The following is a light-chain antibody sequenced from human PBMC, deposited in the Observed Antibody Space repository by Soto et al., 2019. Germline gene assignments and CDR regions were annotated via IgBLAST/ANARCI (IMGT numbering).Light chain of an antibody. CDR3: HQYLSYPIT. V-gene: IGKV1-5*03. CDR2: KAS. CDR1: QSLSSW. Sequence: DIQMTQSPSTLSASVGDRVTITCRASQSLSSWLAWYQQKPGKAPKSLIYKASSLESGVPSRFSGSGSGTEFTLTISSLQPDDFATYYCHQYLSYPITFGQGTRLEIK. J-gene: IGKJ5*01.